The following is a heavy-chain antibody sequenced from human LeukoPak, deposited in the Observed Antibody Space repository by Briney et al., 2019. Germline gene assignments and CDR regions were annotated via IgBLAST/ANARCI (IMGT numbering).Heavy chain of an antibody. Sequence: GGSLRLSCAASGFXFSISAINWVRQAPGKGLEWVSCTSGTGGTTYYTDSVKGRFTISRDNSKNTLFLQMNSLRAEDTAVYYCAKAPRYSYGSDFDYWGQGTLVTVSS. J-gene: IGHJ4*02. CDR2: TSGTGGTT. CDR1: GFXFSISA. CDR3: AKAPRYSYGSDFDY. V-gene: IGHV3-23*01. D-gene: IGHD5-18*01.